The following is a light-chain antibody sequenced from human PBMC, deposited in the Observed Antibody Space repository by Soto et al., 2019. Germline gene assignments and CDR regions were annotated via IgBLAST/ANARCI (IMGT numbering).Light chain of an antibody. Sequence: SVGTLSLSKGERASLSCSANQSVSSSYLAWYQQKPGQAPRLLIYDASNRATGIPARFSGSGSGTDFTLTISSLEPEDFAVYYWLQRSKWPQFGEGTKVDIK. CDR3: LQRSKWPQ. J-gene: IGKJ1*01. V-gene: IGKV3-11*01. CDR1: QSVSSSY. CDR2: DAS.